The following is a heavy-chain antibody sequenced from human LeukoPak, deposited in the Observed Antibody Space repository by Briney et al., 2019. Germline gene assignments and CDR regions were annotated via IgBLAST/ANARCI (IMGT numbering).Heavy chain of an antibody. CDR3: ARGADSSGYYSSWYFDL. D-gene: IGHD3-22*01. V-gene: IGHV4-59*01. CDR1: GGSISSYY. CDR2: IYYSGST. J-gene: IGHJ2*01. Sequence: PSETLSLTCTVSGGSISSYYWSWIRQPPGKGLEWIGYIYYSGSTNYNPSLKSRVTILVVTSKNQFSLKLSSVTAADTAVYYCARGADSSGYYSSWYFDLWGRGTLVTVSS.